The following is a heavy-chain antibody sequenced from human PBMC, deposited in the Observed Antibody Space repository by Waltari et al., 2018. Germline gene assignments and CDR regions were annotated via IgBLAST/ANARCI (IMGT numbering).Heavy chain of an antibody. J-gene: IGHJ3*02. CDR1: GGTFSSYA. CDR2: ISPIFGTA. Sequence: QVQLVQSGAEVKKPGSSVKVSCKASGGTFSSYAISWVRQAPGQGLEWMGGISPIFGTANYAQKLQGRVTITTDESTSTAYMELSSLRSEDTAVYYCAREWWELRTDDAFDIWGQGTMVTVSS. CDR3: AREWWELRTDDAFDI. D-gene: IGHD1-26*01. V-gene: IGHV1-69*05.